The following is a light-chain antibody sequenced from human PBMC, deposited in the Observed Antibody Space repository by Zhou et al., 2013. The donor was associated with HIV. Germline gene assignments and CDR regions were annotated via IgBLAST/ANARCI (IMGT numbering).Light chain of an antibody. V-gene: IGKV1-39*01. J-gene: IGKJ2*04. CDR3: QQSYSTPCS. CDR1: ENIDTY. Sequence: DIQMTQSPSSLSASVGDTVTITCRASENIDTYLHWYQQMPGEAPKLLIYTASILQSGVPSRFSGSGSGTRFTLSINGLQRQDFATYYCQQSYSTPCSFGQGTKLEIK. CDR2: TAS.